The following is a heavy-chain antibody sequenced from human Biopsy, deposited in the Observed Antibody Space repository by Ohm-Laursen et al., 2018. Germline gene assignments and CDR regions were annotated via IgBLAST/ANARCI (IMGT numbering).Heavy chain of an antibody. CDR1: GYIFTSFG. CDR2: VSTYNGNT. CDR3: ARDSGDGSGNYGGCFDP. J-gene: IGHJ5*02. V-gene: IGHV1-18*01. D-gene: IGHD3-10*01. Sequence: ASVKVSCKGSGYIFTSFGVSWVRQAPGHGLEWMRWVSTYNGNTEYEQKFQGRVTMTTDTSANTAYMELGSLRSDDTAVYYCARDSGDGSGNYGGCFDPWGQGTLVTVSS.